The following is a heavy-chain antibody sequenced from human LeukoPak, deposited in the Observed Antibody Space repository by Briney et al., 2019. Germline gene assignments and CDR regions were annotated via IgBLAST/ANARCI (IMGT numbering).Heavy chain of an antibody. V-gene: IGHV4-39*01. J-gene: IGHJ6*03. CDR2: IYYNGSS. CDR3: ARQVRGRYYYYYYMDV. Sequence: SETLSLTCTVSGGSISSSSYYWGWIRQPPGKGLEWIGSIYYNGSSNYNPSLKSRVTISVDTSKNQFSLKLSSVTAADTAVYYRARQVRGRYYYYYYMDVWGKGTTVTISS. D-gene: IGHD3-10*01. CDR1: GGSISSSSYY.